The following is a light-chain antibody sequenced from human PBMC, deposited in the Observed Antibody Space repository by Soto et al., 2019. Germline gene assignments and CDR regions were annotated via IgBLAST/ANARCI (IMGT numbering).Light chain of an antibody. CDR1: QSVSRN. V-gene: IGKV3-15*01. J-gene: IGKJ2*01. CDR2: DAS. CDR3: QQYNNWPLYT. Sequence: IVMTQSPATLSVSPGERATLSCRASQSVSRNFAWYHQRPGRAPRLLIYDASTRATDIPARFSGSGSRTEFTLTISSLQSEDFAVYYCQQYNNWPLYTFSQGTKLEIK.